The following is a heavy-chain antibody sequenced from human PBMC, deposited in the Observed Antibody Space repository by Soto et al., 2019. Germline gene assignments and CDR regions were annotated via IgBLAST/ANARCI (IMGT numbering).Heavy chain of an antibody. J-gene: IGHJ6*02. D-gene: IGHD3-3*01. CDR2: IYYSGST. CDR1: GGSISSYY. V-gene: IGHV4-59*01. CDR3: ASGFGVVIRNSYYGMDV. Sequence: ETLSLTCTVSGGSISSYYWSWIRQPPGKGLEWIGYIYYSGSTNYNPSLKSRVTISVDSSKNQFSLKLNSVTAADTAVYYCASGFGVVIRNSYYGMDVWGQGTTVTVSS.